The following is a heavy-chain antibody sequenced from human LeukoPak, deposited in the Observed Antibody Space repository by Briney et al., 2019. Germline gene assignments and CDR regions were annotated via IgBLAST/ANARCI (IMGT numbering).Heavy chain of an antibody. CDR2: IYYSGST. D-gene: IGHD3-16*01. J-gene: IGHJ4*02. V-gene: IGHV4-39*02. CDR3: ARDLMRGPTYFDY. CDR1: GGSPSTRSYY. Sequence: SETLSLTCTVAGGSPSTRSYYWGWIRQPPGKGLEWIGSIYYSGSTYYNPSLKSRVTISEDTSKNHFSLKLSSVTAADTAVYYCARDLMRGPTYFDYWAQGTLVTVSS.